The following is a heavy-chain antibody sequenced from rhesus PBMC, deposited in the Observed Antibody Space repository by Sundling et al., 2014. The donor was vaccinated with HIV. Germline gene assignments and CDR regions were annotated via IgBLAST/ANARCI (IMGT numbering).Heavy chain of an antibody. CDR3: TRVRITRMITVTITPFES. CDR1: GFTFSNYW. CDR2: ITNKADDGTA. J-gene: IGHJ4*01. V-gene: IGHV3-16*02. D-gene: IGHD3-9*01. Sequence: EVQLVESGGGLVQPGGSLRLSCAASGFTFSNYWMSWVRQAPGKGLDWVGFITNKADDGTATYAESVKGRFTISRDDSKNTLFLQMSSLNTEDTAVYYCTRVRITRMITVTITPFESWGQGVLVTVSS.